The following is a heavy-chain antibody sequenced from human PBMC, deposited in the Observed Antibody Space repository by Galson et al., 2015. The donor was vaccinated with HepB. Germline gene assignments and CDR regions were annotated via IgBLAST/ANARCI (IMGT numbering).Heavy chain of an antibody. V-gene: IGHV3-33*01. J-gene: IGHJ6*03. CDR3: ARDIRFLELEGYMDV. D-gene: IGHD3-3*01. Sequence: SLRLSCAASGFTFSSYGMHWVRQAPGKGLEWVAVIWYDGSNKYYADSVKGRFTISRDNSKNTLYLQMNSLRAEDTAVYYCARDIRFLELEGYMDVWGKGTTVTVSS. CDR1: GFTFSSYG. CDR2: IWYDGSNK.